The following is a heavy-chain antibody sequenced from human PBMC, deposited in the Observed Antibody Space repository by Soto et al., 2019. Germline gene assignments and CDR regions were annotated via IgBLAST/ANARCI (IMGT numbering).Heavy chain of an antibody. J-gene: IGHJ6*02. CDR2: IYHSGST. Sequence: QVQLQESGPGLVKPSGTLSLTCAVSSGSISSSNWWSWVRQPPGKGLEWIGEIYHSGSTYYNPSPTSRFTISLAKSKNQFSLVMSSVTAADTAVYYCARALASDFYYYYGLDVWGQGTTVTVSS. D-gene: IGHD3-3*02. CDR1: SGSISSSNW. V-gene: IGHV4-4*02. CDR3: ARALASDFYYYYGLDV.